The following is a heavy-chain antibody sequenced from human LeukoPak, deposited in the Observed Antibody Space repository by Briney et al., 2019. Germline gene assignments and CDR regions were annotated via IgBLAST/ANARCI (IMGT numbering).Heavy chain of an antibody. Sequence: PSETLSLTCTVSGGSISRSSYYWAWIRQPPGKGLEWIGHIYYSGSPYYSPSLKSRVTISVDPSKNQFSLKMSSVTAADTAVYHCAIFEGATWGQGTLVTVSS. CDR1: GGSISRSSYY. CDR2: IYYSGSP. J-gene: IGHJ5*02. D-gene: IGHD4/OR15-4a*01. CDR3: AIFEGAT. V-gene: IGHV4-39*01.